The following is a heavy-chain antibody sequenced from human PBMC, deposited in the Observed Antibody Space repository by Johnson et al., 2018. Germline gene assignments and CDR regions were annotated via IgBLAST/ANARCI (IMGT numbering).Heavy chain of an antibody. CDR2: IKQDGSEK. D-gene: IGHD3-10*01. CDR3: ASDERYGSGTDYNDLNYYDGMDV. V-gene: IGHV3-7*01. CDR1: GFTFSSFW. Sequence: VQLVESGGGLVQPGGSLRLSCAGSGFTFSSFWMSWVRQAPGKGLEWVANIKQDGSEKYYVDSVKGRFTISRANAKTSLYLQMNSLRAVETAVYYCASDERYGSGTDYNDLNYYDGMDVWGQGTTVTVSS. J-gene: IGHJ6*02.